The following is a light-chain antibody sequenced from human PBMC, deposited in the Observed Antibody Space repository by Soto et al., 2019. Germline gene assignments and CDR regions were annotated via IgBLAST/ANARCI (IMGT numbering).Light chain of an antibody. CDR1: SSDVGGYNF. Sequence: QSALTQPPSASGSPGQPVTISCTGTSSDVGGYNFVSWFQQHPGKAPRLMIYEVSKRPSGVPDRFSGSKSGSTASLTVSGLQADDEADYYCSSYGGSDNVVFGRGTKLTVL. V-gene: IGLV2-8*01. J-gene: IGLJ2*01. CDR2: EVS. CDR3: SSYGGSDNVV.